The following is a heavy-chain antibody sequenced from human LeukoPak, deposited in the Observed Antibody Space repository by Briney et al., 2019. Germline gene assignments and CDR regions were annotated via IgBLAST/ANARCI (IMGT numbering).Heavy chain of an antibody. Sequence: NPGGSLRLSCAASGFTFSSYSMNWVRQAPGKGLEWVSSISSSSSYIYYADSVKGRFTISRDNAKNSLYLQMNSLRAEDTAVYYCASPGLYSSPNYYYYYMDVWGKGTTVTVSS. CDR2: ISSSSSYI. D-gene: IGHD6-13*01. J-gene: IGHJ6*03. CDR3: ASPGLYSSPNYYYYYMDV. V-gene: IGHV3-21*01. CDR1: GFTFSSYS.